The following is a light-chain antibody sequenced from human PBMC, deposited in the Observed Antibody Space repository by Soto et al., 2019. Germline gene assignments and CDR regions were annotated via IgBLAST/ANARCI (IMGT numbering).Light chain of an antibody. Sequence: VIWMTQSPSLLSAATGDRVTISCRMSQGISSYLAWYQQKPGKAPELLIYAASTLQSGVPSRFVASRSGTYLTVTIICLQTDELQTDYGPQYYSFPLTFGQGTKLVSK. CDR1: QGISSY. V-gene: IGKV1D-8*01. CDR2: AAS. CDR3: PQYYSFPLT. J-gene: IGKJ2*01.